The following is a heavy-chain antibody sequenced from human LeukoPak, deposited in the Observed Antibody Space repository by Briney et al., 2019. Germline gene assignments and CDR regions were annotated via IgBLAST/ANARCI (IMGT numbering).Heavy chain of an antibody. Sequence: SGGSLRLSCSASGFILRSHAMHWVRQAPGKGLEYVSRISDNGGSTYYADSVKGRFTISRDNSKNTLYLQMNSLRAEDTAVYYCAKHIMTGTWSFDSWGQGTLVTVSS. CDR3: AKHIMTGTWSFDS. D-gene: IGHD3-9*01. V-gene: IGHV3-64*04. J-gene: IGHJ4*02. CDR1: GFILRSHA. CDR2: ISDNGGST.